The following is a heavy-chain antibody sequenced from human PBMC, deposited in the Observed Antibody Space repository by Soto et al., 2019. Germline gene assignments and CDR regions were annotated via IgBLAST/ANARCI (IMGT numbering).Heavy chain of an antibody. CDR1: GFTFSDYY. CDR2: ISSRSSTI. V-gene: IGHV3-11*01. Sequence: QVQLVESGGGLVKPGGSLRLSCAASGFTFSDYYMSWIRQASGKGLEWVSYISSRSSTIFYSDSVKGLFTISRDNVKNSLYLQMNSLIAEDTAVYYCASGTNGAFFVYWGQGIMVTVSS. J-gene: IGHJ4*02. CDR3: ASGTNGAFFVY. D-gene: IGHD2-8*01.